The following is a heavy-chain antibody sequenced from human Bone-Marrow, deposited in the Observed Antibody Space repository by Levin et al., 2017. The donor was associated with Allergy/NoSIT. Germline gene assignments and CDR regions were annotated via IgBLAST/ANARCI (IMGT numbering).Heavy chain of an antibody. J-gene: IGHJ6*02. D-gene: IGHD2-15*01. CDR2: ISSGSSYI. V-gene: IGHV3-21*06. Sequence: GESLKISCVGSGLSFSDYNMNWVRQAPGKGLEWVASISSGSSYIFYADSMKGRFTISRDNARNSLFLQMNGLTVDDAGVYFCACAREFWVNTTACYMALDLWGQGTTVT. CDR3: ACAREFWVNTTACYMALDL. CDR1: GLSFSDYN.